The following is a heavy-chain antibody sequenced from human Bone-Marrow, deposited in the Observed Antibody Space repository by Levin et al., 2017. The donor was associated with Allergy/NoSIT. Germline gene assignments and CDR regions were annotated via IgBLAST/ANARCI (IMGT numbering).Heavy chain of an antibody. Sequence: PSETLSLTCTVSGASISSNTYYWGWIRQPPGKGLEWLGGFHHSGSTYHVPSLRSRVTISGDKSGNQFYLRVTPVTAADTALYYCASLTTSRGYTADDWGQGILVTVSS. CDR2: FHHSGST. CDR3: ASLTTSRGYTADD. CDR1: GASISSNTYY. D-gene: IGHD5-12*01. V-gene: IGHV4-39*01. J-gene: IGHJ4*02.